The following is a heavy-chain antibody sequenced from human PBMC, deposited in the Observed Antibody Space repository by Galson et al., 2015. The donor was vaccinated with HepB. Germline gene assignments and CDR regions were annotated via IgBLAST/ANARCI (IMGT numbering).Heavy chain of an antibody. J-gene: IGHJ4*02. V-gene: IGHV3-30*04. CDR1: GFTFSSYA. D-gene: IGHD1-26*01. Sequence: SLRLSCAASGFTFSSYAMHWVRQAPGKGLEWVAVISYDGSNKYYADSVKGRFTISRDNSKNTLYLQMNSLRAEDTAVYYCARDVGDVYSGSQDHYFDYWGQGTLVTVSS. CDR2: ISYDGSNK. CDR3: ARDVGDVYSGSQDHYFDY.